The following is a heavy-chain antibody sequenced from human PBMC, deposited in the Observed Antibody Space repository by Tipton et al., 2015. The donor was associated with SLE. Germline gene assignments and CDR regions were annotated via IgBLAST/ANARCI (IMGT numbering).Heavy chain of an antibody. V-gene: IGHV4-39*07. CDR3: ARDLKKGSRGLSAFHI. CDR1: GGSLNSSTDY. J-gene: IGHJ3*02. Sequence: TLSLTCAVSGGSLNSSTDYWGWIRQPPGKGLEWIGSVSYGGSTYSNPSLKSRVTISVDTSKNQFSLNLSSVTAADTAVYYCARDLKKGSRGLSAFHIWGQGTMVTVSS. D-gene: IGHD3-10*01. CDR2: VSYGGST.